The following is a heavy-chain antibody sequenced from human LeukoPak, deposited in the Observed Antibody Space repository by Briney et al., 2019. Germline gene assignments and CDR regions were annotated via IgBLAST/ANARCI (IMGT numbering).Heavy chain of an antibody. CDR1: GFTFSSYS. V-gene: IGHV3-21*01. D-gene: IGHD3-10*01. CDR3: ASLGVTTFDY. J-gene: IGHJ4*02. Sequence: NPGGSLRLSRAASGFTFSSYSMNWVRQAPGKGLEWVSSISSSSSYIYYTDSVKGRFTISRDNAKNSLYLQMNSLRAEDTAVYYCASLGVTTFDYWGQGTLVTVSS. CDR2: ISSSSSYI.